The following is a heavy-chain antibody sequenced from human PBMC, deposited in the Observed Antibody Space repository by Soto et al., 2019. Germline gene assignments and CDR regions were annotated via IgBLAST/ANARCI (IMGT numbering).Heavy chain of an antibody. V-gene: IGHV1-18*01. J-gene: IGHJ4*02. D-gene: IGHD3-16*01. CDR3: ARGGTPIYY. CDR2: ISAYNGNT. CDR1: GYTFTNFG. Sequence: ASVKVSCKASGYTFTNFGISWVRQAPGQGLEWMGWISAYNGNTNYAQKFQGRVTMTTDTSTSTAYMEVRSLGFDDTAVYYCARGGTPIYYRGQGTLVTVSS.